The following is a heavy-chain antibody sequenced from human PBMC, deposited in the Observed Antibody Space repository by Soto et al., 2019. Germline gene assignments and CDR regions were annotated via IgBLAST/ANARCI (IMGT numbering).Heavy chain of an antibody. V-gene: IGHV3-23*01. CDR3: AKGVGGSGRNSMDV. CDR1: GFTFSSYA. J-gene: IGHJ6*03. D-gene: IGHD3-10*01. CDR2: ISGSGGST. Sequence: GGSLRLSCAASGFTFSSYAMSWVRQASGKGLEWVSGISGSGGSTYFADSVKGRFTISRDNSKNMLYLQMNSLGAEDTALYYCAKGVGGSGRNSMDVWGKGTTVTVSS.